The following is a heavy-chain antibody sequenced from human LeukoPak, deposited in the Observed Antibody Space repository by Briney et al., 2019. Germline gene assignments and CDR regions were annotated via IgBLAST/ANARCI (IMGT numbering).Heavy chain of an antibody. J-gene: IGHJ4*02. D-gene: IGHD1-26*01. Sequence: KPSETLSLTCAVYGGSFSGYYWSWIRQPPGKGLEWIGEINHSGSTNYNPSLKSRVTISVDTSKNQFSLRLSSVTAADTAVYYCARQVYSGTHYFDYWGQGTLVTVSS. CDR3: ARQVYSGTHYFDY. CDR2: INHSGST. CDR1: GGSFSGYY. V-gene: IGHV4-34*01.